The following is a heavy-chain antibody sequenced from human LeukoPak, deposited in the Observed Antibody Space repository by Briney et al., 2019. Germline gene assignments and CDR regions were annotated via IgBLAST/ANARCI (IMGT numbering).Heavy chain of an antibody. CDR3: ARDSALAHAVNFDY. D-gene: IGHD6-19*01. Sequence: SETLSLTCTVSGYSLSSGYYWGWIRQPPGKGLEWTRSIDHSGSTYYNPSLKSRITITVDTSKNQFSLKLSSETAAVTAVDYCARDSALAHAVNFDYWGQGTLVTVSS. J-gene: IGHJ4*02. CDR1: GYSLSSGYY. V-gene: IGHV4-38-2*02. CDR2: IDHSGST.